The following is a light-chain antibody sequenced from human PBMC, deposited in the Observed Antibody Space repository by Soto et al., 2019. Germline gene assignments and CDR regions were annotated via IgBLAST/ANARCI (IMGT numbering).Light chain of an antibody. J-gene: IGKJ1*01. CDR1: QSVRSNY. CDR2: GAS. Sequence: EIVLTQSPVTLSLSPGERATLSCRASQSVRSNYLAWYRQKPGQAPRLLIYGASNRAPGIPDRFTGSGSGTDFTLTISRLGPEDFAVYYCQQYGSSGTFGQGTKVDNK. V-gene: IGKV3-20*01. CDR3: QQYGSSGT.